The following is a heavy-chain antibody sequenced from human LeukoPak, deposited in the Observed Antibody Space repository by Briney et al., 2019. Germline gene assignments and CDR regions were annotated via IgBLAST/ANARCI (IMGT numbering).Heavy chain of an antibody. V-gene: IGHV4-4*07. J-gene: IGHJ6*03. CDR3: ARDRVSGATPSYYYYYMDV. CDR1: GGSISSYY. D-gene: IGHD3-10*01. CDR2: IYTSGST. Sequence: PSETLSLTCTVSGGSISSYYWSWIRQPTGKGLEWIGRIYTSGSTNYNPSLKSRITMSVDTSKNQFSLKLSSVTAADTAVYYCARDRVSGATPSYYYYYMDVWGKGTTVTVSS.